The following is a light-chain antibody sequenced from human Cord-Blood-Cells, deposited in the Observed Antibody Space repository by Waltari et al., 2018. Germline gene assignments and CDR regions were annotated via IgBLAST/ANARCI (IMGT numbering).Light chain of an antibody. Sequence: IVLSQSPATLSLSPGERATLSCRASQSVSSYLAWYQQKPGQALRLLSYDASNRATGIPARFSGSGAGTDFTLTISSLEREDVAVYDGQQRSNSGITFGPGTKVDIK. CDR2: DAS. J-gene: IGKJ3*01. V-gene: IGKV3-11*01. CDR3: QQRSNSGIT. CDR1: QSVSSY.